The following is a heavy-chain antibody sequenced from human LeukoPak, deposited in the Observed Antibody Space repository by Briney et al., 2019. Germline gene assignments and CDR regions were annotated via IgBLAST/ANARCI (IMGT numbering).Heavy chain of an antibody. V-gene: IGHV3-33*01. CDR1: GFTFSYYA. Sequence: GRSLRLSCSASGFTFSYYAIHWVRQAPGKGLEWVALIWSDGSNKYYADSVKGRITISRDNSKNTVYLQMNSLRAEDAAVYYCARELFSSGSCPDGWGQGTLVTVSS. CDR3: ARELFSSGSCPDG. D-gene: IGHD3-10*01. CDR2: IWSDGSNK. J-gene: IGHJ4*02.